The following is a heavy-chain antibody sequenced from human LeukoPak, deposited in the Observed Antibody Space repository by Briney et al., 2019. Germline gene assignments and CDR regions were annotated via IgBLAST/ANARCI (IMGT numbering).Heavy chain of an antibody. CDR2: IVVGSGNT. Sequence: SVKVSCKASGFTFTSSAMQWVRQARGQRLEWIGWIVVGSGNTNYAQKFQERVTITRDMSTSTAYMELSSLRSEDTAVYYCARDLGQWLVNYYYMDVWGKGTTVTISS. CDR3: ARDLGQWLVNYYYMDV. CDR1: GFTFTSSA. V-gene: IGHV1-58*02. D-gene: IGHD6-19*01. J-gene: IGHJ6*03.